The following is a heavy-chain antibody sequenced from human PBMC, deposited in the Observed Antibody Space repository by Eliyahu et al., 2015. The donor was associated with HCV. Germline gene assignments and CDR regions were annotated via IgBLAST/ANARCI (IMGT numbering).Heavy chain of an antibody. CDR2: IRDIANGHRT. J-gene: IGHJ6*02. D-gene: IGHD2-2*01. CDR1: GFTFSDHY. V-gene: IGHV3-72*01. Sequence: EVQLVESGGGLVQPGGSLRLSCAASGFTFSDHYMXWVRQAPGKGLEGVARIRDIANGHRTEYAASVKGRFTISRDDSQNSLYLQINSLQTDDSAVYYCCRGSSKVVPAYNYGLDVWGQGTTVTVSS. CDR3: CRGSSKVVPAYNYGLDV.